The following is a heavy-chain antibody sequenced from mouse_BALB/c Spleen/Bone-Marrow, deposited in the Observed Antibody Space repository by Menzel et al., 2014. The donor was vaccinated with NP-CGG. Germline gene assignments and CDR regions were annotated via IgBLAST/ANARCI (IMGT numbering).Heavy chain of an antibody. CDR3: ARWLQEYFDV. J-gene: IGHJ1*01. CDR2: IIPSNGRT. Sequence: QVQLQQSGAELVKPGASVKLSCKSSGYTFTSYWMHWVKQRPGQGLEWIGEIIPSNGRTNYNEKFKSKATLTVDKSSNTAFMQLSSLTSEDSAVYYCARWLQEYFDVWGAGTTVTVSS. CDR1: GYTFTSYW. V-gene: IGHV1S81*02. D-gene: IGHD2-2*01.